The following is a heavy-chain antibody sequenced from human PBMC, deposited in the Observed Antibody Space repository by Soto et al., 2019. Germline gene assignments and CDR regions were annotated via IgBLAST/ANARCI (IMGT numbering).Heavy chain of an antibody. Sequence: QVHLVQSGVEVREPGASVKFSCKTSGYSFTNFGITWLRQAPGQGLELMGWISGYDGDTKYVEKFQGRVTLTTDTATSTDFMEVRSLRSDDTAVYYCAKDRSRAWRPGASGYRGQGTLVTGSS. CDR1: GYSFTNFG. CDR3: AKDRSRAWRPGASGY. J-gene: IGHJ1*01. D-gene: IGHD1-1*01. V-gene: IGHV1-18*01. CDR2: ISGYDGDT.